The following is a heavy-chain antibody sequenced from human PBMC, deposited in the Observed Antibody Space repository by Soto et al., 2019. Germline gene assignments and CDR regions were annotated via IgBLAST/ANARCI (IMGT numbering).Heavy chain of an antibody. CDR3: ASTDYDFWSGHSYASASPAPTRFDY. V-gene: IGHV4-31*03. CDR2: IYYSGST. J-gene: IGHJ4*02. Sequence: PSETLSLTCTVSGASISSGGYYWNWIRQHPGKGLEWIGYIYYSGSTYYNPSLKSRVTISVDTSKNQFSLKLSSVTAADTAVYYCASTDYDFWSGHSYASASPAPTRFDYWGQGTLVTVSS. CDR1: GASISSGGYY. D-gene: IGHD3-3*01.